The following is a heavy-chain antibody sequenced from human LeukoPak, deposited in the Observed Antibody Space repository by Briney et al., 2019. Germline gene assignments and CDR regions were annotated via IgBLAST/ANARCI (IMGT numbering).Heavy chain of an antibody. CDR1: GGSISSGDYY. V-gene: IGHV4-30-4*08. CDR3: ARDNDSGSYYS. CDR2: IYYSGST. J-gene: IGHJ5*02. D-gene: IGHD3-10*01. Sequence: SETLSLTCTVSGGSISSGDYYWSWIRQPPGKGLEGIGYIYYSGSTYYNPSLKSRVTISVDTSKNQFSLKLSSVTAADTAVYYCARDNDSGSYYSWGQGILVTVSS.